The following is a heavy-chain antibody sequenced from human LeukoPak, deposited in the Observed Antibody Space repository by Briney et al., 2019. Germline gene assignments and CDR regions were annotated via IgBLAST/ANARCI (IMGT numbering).Heavy chain of an antibody. D-gene: IGHD1-1*01. V-gene: IGHV1-8*02. CDR1: GYSLTGYY. CDR3: ARAANWNDDDWFDP. CDR2: MNPNSGNT. J-gene: IGHJ5*02. Sequence: GASVKVSCKASGYSLTGYYIHWVRQATGQGLEWVGWMNPNSGNTGYAQKFQGRVTMTRNTSISTAYMELRSLRSEDTAVYYCARAANWNDDDWFDPWGQGTLVTVSS.